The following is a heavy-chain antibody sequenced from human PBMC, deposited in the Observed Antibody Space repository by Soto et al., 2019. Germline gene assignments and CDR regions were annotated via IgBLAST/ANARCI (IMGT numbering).Heavy chain of an antibody. V-gene: IGHV3-48*01. J-gene: IGHJ6*03. Sequence: GGSLRLSCAASGFTFSSYSMNWVRQAPGKGLEWVSYISSSSSTIYYADSVKGRFTISRDNAKNSLYLQMNSLRAEDTAVYYCASGINLDGYYMDVWGKGTTVTVSS. CDR2: ISSSSSTI. D-gene: IGHD2-15*01. CDR3: ASGINLDGYYMDV. CDR1: GFTFSSYS.